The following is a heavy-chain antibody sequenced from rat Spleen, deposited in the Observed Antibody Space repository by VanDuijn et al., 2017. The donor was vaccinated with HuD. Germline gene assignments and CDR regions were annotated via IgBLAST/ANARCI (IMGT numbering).Heavy chain of an antibody. D-gene: IGHD3-8*01. Sequence: EVQLVESGGGLVQPGRSLKLSCAASGFTFSNYYMAWVRQAPTKGLEWVAYISTGGGSTYYRDSVKVQFTSSRDNAKSTLSLQMDSLRSEDTATYSCTPSLLSPFDYWGQGVMVTVSS. J-gene: IGHJ2*01. CDR2: ISTGGGST. V-gene: IGHV5-27*01. CDR3: TPSLLSPFDY. CDR1: GFTFSNYY.